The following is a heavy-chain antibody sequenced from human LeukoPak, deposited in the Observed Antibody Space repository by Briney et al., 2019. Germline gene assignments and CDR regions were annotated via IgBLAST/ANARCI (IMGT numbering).Heavy chain of an antibody. D-gene: IGHD3-10*01. CDR1: GDSISSGDYY. J-gene: IGHJ4*02. Sequence: SETLSLTCTVSGDSISSGDYYWSWIRQPAGKGLEWIGYIYYSGSTNYNPSLKSRVTISVDTSKNQFSLKLSSVTAADTAVYYCATYYYGSGSDYWGQGTLVTVSS. V-gene: IGHV4-61*10. CDR2: IYYSGST. CDR3: ATYYYGSGSDY.